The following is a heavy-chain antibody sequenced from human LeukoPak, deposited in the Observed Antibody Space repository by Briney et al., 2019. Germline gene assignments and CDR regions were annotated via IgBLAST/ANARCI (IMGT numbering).Heavy chain of an antibody. V-gene: IGHV3-53*01. Sequence: GGSLRLSCAASGFTVSSNYMSWVRQAPGKGLEWVSVLYSGGSTYYADSVKGRFTISRDNSKNTLYLQMNSLRAEDTAVYYCAKDEWEQWLVFGYWGQGTLVTVSS. CDR2: LYSGGST. D-gene: IGHD6-19*01. CDR1: GFTVSSNY. CDR3: AKDEWEQWLVFGY. J-gene: IGHJ4*02.